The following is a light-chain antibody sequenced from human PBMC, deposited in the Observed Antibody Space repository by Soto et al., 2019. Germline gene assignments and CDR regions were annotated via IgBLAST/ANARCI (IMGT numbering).Light chain of an antibody. CDR1: SGDVGGYNY. V-gene: IGLV2-14*01. Sequence: QSALTQPASVSGAPGQSITISCTGTSGDVGGYNYVSWYQQHPGKAPKLMIYDVSNRPSGGSNRFSGSKSGNTASLTISGLQDEDEDDYYCSSYTSSSTDVFGTGTKLTVL. CDR3: SSYTSSSTDV. CDR2: DVS. J-gene: IGLJ1*01.